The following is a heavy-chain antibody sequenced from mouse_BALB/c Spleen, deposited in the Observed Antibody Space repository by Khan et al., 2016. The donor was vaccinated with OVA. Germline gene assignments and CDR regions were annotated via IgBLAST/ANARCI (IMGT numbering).Heavy chain of an antibody. J-gene: IGHJ3*01. CDR1: GYTFTSYT. V-gene: IGHV1-4*01. Sequence: QVQLKQSGAELARPGASLKMSCKASGYTFTSYTIHWIKLGPGQVPEWIGYINPSNGYTNYNQKFKDKATLTADKSSTTAYMQLSSLTSDDSAVYNCVRDGAYHRNDGWFAYWGQGTLVTVSA. CDR3: VRDGAYHRNDGWFAY. CDR2: INPSNGYT. D-gene: IGHD2-14*01.